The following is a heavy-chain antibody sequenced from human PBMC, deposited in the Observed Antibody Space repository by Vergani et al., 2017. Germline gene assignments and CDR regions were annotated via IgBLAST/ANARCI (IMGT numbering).Heavy chain of an antibody. J-gene: IGHJ4*02. D-gene: IGHD6-6*01. Sequence: EVQLLESGGGLVQPGGSLRLSCAASGFTFSSYAMSWVRQAPGKVLEWVSSISTSGGGTVYAAAVKGRFTISRDNSKNTLYLQMNSLRAEDTAVYYCAKDLHLVPIIDYWGQGTLVTVSS. V-gene: IGHV3-23*01. CDR3: AKDLHLVPIIDY. CDR2: ISTSGGGT. CDR1: GFTFSSYA.